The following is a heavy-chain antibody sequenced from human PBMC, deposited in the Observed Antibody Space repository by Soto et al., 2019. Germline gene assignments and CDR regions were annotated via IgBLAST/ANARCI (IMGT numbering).Heavy chain of an antibody. CDR3: ARVYGYYYYYMDV. J-gene: IGHJ6*03. Sequence: ASVKVSCKASGYSLTDNGITWVRQASGQGLEYVGWISPDSGKTDYAQKFQGRVTMTRDTSINTVYVELSSLRSDDTAVYYCARVYGYYYYYMDVWGKGTTVTVSS. CDR2: ISPDSGKT. D-gene: IGHD2-8*01. V-gene: IGHV1-8*01. CDR1: GYSLTDNG.